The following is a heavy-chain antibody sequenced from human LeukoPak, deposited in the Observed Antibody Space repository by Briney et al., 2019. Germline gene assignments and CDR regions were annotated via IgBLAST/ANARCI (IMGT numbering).Heavy chain of an antibody. V-gene: IGHV3-9*01. J-gene: IGHJ4*02. CDR3: ARAQYYYDSSGYYPAI. CDR2: ISWNSGSI. D-gene: IGHD3-22*01. CDR1: GFTFDDYA. Sequence: GGSLRLSCAASGFTFDDYAMHWVRQAPGKGLEWVSGISWNSGSIGYADSVKGRFTISRDNSKNTLYLQMNSLRAEDTAVYYCARAQYYYDSSGYYPAIWGQGTLVTVSS.